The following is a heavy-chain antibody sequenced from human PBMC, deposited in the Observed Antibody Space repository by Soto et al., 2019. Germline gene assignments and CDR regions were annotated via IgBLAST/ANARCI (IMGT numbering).Heavy chain of an antibody. D-gene: IGHD3-3*01. Sequence: EASVKVSCKASGYTFTDYHMHWVRQAPGQGLEWMGWINPNSGGTNYAQKFQGWVTMTRDTSISTAYMELTSDDTAVYYCARGGRITIFGVVQNAFDIWGQGTMVTVSS. J-gene: IGHJ3*02. CDR3: ARGGRITIFGVVQNAFDI. CDR1: GYTFTDYH. CDR2: INPNSGGT. V-gene: IGHV1-2*04.